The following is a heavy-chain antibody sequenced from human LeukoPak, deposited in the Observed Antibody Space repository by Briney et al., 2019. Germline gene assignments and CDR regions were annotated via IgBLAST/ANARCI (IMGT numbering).Heavy chain of an antibody. D-gene: IGHD6-19*01. V-gene: IGHV3-7*01. Sequence: PGGSLRLSCAASGFTVSSNYMSWVRQAPGKGLEWVANIKQDGSEKYYVDSVKGRFTISRDNAKNSLYLQMNSLGAEDTAVYYCARGLIAVAGTLYFDYWGQGTLVTVSS. CDR3: ARGLIAVAGTLYFDY. CDR2: IKQDGSEK. J-gene: IGHJ4*02. CDR1: GFTVSSNY.